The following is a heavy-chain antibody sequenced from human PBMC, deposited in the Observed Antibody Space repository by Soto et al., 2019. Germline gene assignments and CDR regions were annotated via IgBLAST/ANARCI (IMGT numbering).Heavy chain of an antibody. J-gene: IGHJ6*02. CDR1: GGSFSGYY. V-gene: IGHV4-34*01. CDR3: AGGGLPCFGGPRGTDV. CDR2: INHSGST. Sequence: PSETLSLTCAVSGGSFSGYYWTWIRQPPGTGLEWIGEINHSGSTNYNPSLKSRVTISVDTSKNQFSLKLSSVTAADTPVYYCAGGGLPCFGGPRGTDVWSQGTTVT. D-gene: IGHD3-10*01.